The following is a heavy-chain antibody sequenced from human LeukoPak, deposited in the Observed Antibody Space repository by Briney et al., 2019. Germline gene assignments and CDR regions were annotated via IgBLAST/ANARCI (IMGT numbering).Heavy chain of an antibody. CDR2: IVVGSDNT. J-gene: IGHJ4*02. CDR1: GFTFTSSA. V-gene: IGHV1-58*02. D-gene: IGHD5-12*01. CDR3: ATYSGYDTPIDY. Sequence: GASVKVSCKASGFTFTSSAMQWVRQARGQRLEWIGWIVVGSDNTNYAQKFQERVTITRDMSTSTAYMELSSLRSEDTAVYYCATYSGYDTPIDYWGQGTLVTVSS.